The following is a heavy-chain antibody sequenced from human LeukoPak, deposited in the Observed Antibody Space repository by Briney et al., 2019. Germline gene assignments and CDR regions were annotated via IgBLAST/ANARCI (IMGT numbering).Heavy chain of an antibody. D-gene: IGHD1-1*01. CDR3: AREDNLGNYYNFYMDV. J-gene: IGHJ6*03. CDR1: GFTFSSYS. CDR2: ISRRSSNI. Sequence: PVGALRLSRAASGFTFSSYSMNWVRQAPGKGLEWVSYISRRSSNIYYADSVKGRFTITRDDAKNSLYLQMNSLRAEDTAAYYCAREDNLGNYYNFYMDVWGKGTTVSVSS. V-gene: IGHV3-48*01.